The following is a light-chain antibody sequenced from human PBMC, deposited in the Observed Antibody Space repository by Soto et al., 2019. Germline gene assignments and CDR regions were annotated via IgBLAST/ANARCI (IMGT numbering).Light chain of an antibody. V-gene: IGLV2-14*01. Sequence: QSVLTQPASVSGSPGQSITISCTGTSSDVGGYNYVSWYQQHPGKAPKLMIYEVSNRPSGVSNRFSGSKSGNTASLTISGLQAEDEADYYCSSYTSSSLPVFGGGTKLTDL. J-gene: IGLJ2*01. CDR3: SSYTSSSLPV. CDR2: EVS. CDR1: SSDVGGYNY.